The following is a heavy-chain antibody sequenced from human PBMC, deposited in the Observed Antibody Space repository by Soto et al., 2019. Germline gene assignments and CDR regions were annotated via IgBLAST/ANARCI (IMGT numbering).Heavy chain of an antibody. V-gene: IGHV3-48*03. CDR3: ARDGTTGTANYHYAMDG. Sequence: GGSLRLSCVASGFTLSSYHMDWVRQAPGKGLEWISYIHASSISNIYYADSVKGRFTISRDNAKNSLYLQMDSLRAEDTAVYYCARDGTTGTANYHYAMDGLGQGTTVTVS. D-gene: IGHD4-17*01. CDR1: GFTLSSYH. J-gene: IGHJ6*02. CDR2: IHASSISNI.